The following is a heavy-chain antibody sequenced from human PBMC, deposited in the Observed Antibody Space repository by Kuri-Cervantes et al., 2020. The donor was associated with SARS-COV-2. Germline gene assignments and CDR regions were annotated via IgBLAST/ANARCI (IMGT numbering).Heavy chain of an antibody. D-gene: IGHD1-26*01. CDR3: ASSGSPYYYYGMDV. CDR1: GLTFSSYA. J-gene: IGHJ6*02. Sequence: GGSLRLSCAASGLTFSSYAMHWVRQAPGKGLEWVSVIYSGGSTYYADSVKGRFTISRDNSKNTLYLQMNSLRAEDTAVYYCASSGSPYYYYGMDVRGQGTTVTVSS. V-gene: IGHV3-66*01. CDR2: IYSGGST.